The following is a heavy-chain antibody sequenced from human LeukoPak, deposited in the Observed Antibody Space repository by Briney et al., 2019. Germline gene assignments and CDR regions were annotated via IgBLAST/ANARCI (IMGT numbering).Heavy chain of an antibody. CDR1: GFSFINAW. Sequence: PGGSLRLSCTASGFSFINAWMSWVRQAPGKGLEWVGRIHDNGDSNHNPSLKSRVTMSLDTSRNQVSLKLASVTAADTAIYYCARAPSGCGGTCPSDHWGPGTQATVSS. D-gene: IGHD2-15*01. CDR3: ARAPSGCGGTCPSDH. CDR2: IHDNGDS. V-gene: IGHV4-4*07. J-gene: IGHJ4*02.